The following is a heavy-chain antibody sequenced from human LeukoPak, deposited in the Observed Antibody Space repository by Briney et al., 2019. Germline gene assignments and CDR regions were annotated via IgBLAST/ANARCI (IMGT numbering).Heavy chain of an antibody. CDR3: ARAHPRRITKFDY. CDR1: GYTFTSYG. V-gene: IGHV1-18*01. Sequence: ASVKVSCKASGYTFTSYGISWVRKAAGQGLEWIGWISAYNGNTNYAQKLQGRVTMTTDTSTSTAYMELRSLRSDDTAVYYCARAHPRRITKFDYWGQGTLVTVSS. J-gene: IGHJ4*02. D-gene: IGHD3-10*01. CDR2: ISAYNGNT.